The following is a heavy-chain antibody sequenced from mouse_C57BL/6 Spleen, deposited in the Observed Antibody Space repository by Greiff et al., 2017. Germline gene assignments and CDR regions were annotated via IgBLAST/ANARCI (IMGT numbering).Heavy chain of an antibody. V-gene: IGHV1-80*01. CDR1: GYAFSSYW. CDR3: ARFGWDDFDY. J-gene: IGHJ2*01. CDR2: IYPGDGDT. Sequence: VQLVESGAELVKPGASVKISCKASGYAFSSYWMNWVKQRPGKGLEWIGQIYPGDGDTNYNGKLKGKATLTADKSSSTAYMQRSSLTSEDSAVYFCARFGWDDFDYWGQGTTLTVSS. D-gene: IGHD4-1*01.